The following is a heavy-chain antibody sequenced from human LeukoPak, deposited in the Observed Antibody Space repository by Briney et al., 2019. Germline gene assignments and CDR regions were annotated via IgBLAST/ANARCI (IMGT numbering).Heavy chain of an antibody. J-gene: IGHJ6*03. D-gene: IGHD3-3*01. CDR1: GGSLSYYY. Sequence: SETLSLTCTVSGGSLSYYYWSWIRQPPGKGLEGIGHSYYSGRTTYNPPLMSRGPISVDTSKTQFSLKLSSVTAADTAVYYCARGGMRDFWSGYRNYYYMDVWGKGTTVTVSS. V-gene: IGHV4-59*01. CDR2: SYYSGRT. CDR3: ARGGMRDFWSGYRNYYYMDV.